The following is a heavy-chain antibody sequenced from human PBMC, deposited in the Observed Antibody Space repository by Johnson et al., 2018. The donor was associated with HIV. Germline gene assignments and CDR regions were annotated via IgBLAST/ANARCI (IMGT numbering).Heavy chain of an antibody. J-gene: IGHJ3*02. Sequence: QVQLVESGGGVVQPGRSLRLSCAASGFTFSSYGMHWVRQAPGKGLEWVAVIWYDGSNKYYADSVQGRFTISRDNSKNTLYLQMNSLRAEDTAVYYCARGTITMIRGVIGLDIWGQGTMVTVSS. CDR2: IWYDGSNK. V-gene: IGHV3-33*01. CDR3: ARGTITMIRGVIGLDI. CDR1: GFTFSSYG. D-gene: IGHD3-10*01.